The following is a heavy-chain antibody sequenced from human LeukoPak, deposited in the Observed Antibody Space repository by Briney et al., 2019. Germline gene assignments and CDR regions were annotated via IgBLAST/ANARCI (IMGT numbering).Heavy chain of an antibody. CDR3: ARRAGGYSHPYDY. J-gene: IGHJ4*02. CDR2: IYSGGDT. D-gene: IGHD4-23*01. Sequence: GGSLRLSCAASGLTVSSNCMSWVRQAPGKGLEWVSFIYSGGDTYYADSVKGRFTISRDNSKNTLYLQMNSLRAEDTAVYYCARRAGGYSHPYDYWGQGILVTVSS. V-gene: IGHV3-53*01. CDR1: GLTVSSNC.